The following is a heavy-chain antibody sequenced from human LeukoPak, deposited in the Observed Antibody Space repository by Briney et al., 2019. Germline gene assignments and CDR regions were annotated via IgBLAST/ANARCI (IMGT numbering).Heavy chain of an antibody. V-gene: IGHV4-59*08. D-gene: IGHD6-13*01. CDR3: ARHSWGSSWFDY. Sequence: SETLSLTCTVSGGSISSYYWSWIRQPPGKGLEWIGYIYYSGSTNYNPSLKSRVTISVDTSKSQFSLKLSSVTAADTAVYYCARHSWGSSWFDYWGQGTLVTVSS. CDR1: GGSISSYY. CDR2: IYYSGST. J-gene: IGHJ4*02.